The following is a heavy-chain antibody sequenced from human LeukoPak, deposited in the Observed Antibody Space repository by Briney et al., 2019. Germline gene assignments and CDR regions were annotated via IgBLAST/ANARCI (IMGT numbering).Heavy chain of an antibody. CDR1: GGTFSSYA. Sequence: GASVKVSCKASGGTFSSYAISWVRQAPGQGLEWMGGIIPIFGTANYAQKFQGRVTITADKSTSTAYMELSSLRSEDTAVYYCARDRGLRLGELSLFPDWGQGTLVTVSS. CDR3: ARDRGLRLGELSLFPD. V-gene: IGHV1-69*06. D-gene: IGHD3-16*02. J-gene: IGHJ4*02. CDR2: IIPIFGTA.